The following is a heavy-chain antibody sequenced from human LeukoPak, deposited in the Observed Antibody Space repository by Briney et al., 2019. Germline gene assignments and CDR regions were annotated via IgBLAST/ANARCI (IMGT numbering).Heavy chain of an antibody. CDR1: GFTFSDYY. D-gene: IGHD3-9*01. V-gene: IGHV3-11*06. Sequence: GGSLRLSCAASGFTFSDYYMSWIRQAPGKGLEWVSYISSSSSYTNYADSVKGRFTISRDNAKNTLYLQMNSLRAEDTAVYFCARHGNKTGYYPNWGQGTLVTVSS. CDR2: ISSSSSYT. CDR3: ARHGNKTGYYPN. J-gene: IGHJ4*02.